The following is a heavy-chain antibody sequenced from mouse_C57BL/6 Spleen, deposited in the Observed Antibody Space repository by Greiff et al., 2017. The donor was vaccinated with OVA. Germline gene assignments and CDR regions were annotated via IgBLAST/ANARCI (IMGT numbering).Heavy chain of an antibody. V-gene: IGHV1-18*01. CDR3: ARPGIYYGNHEGFAY. J-gene: IGHJ3*01. Sequence: VEPGASVKIPCKASGYTFTDYNMDWVKQSHGKSLEWIGDINPNNGGTIYNQKFKGKATWTVDKSSSTAYMELRSLTSEDTAVYYCARPGIYYGNHEGFAYWGQGTLVTVSA. CDR1: GYTFTDYN. CDR2: INPNNGGT. D-gene: IGHD2-1*01.